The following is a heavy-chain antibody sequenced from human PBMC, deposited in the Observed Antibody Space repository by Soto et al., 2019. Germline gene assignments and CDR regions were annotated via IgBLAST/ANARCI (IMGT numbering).Heavy chain of an antibody. Sequence: GSLRLSCAASGFTFSSYAMSWVRQAPGKGLEWVSDISHNGGRTYYADSVKGRFTISRDNSKNTLYLQMNSLRAEDTAVYYCAKGSPYYFYGSGSYSIDYWGQGTLVTVSS. V-gene: IGHV3-23*01. J-gene: IGHJ4*02. D-gene: IGHD3-10*01. CDR3: AKGSPYYFYGSGSYSIDY. CDR1: GFTFSSYA. CDR2: ISHNGGRT.